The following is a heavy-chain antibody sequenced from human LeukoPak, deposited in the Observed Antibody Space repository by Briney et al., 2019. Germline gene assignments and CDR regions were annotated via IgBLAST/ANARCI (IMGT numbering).Heavy chain of an antibody. J-gene: IGHJ4*02. V-gene: IGHV1-18*01. CDR1: GYISTNSG. D-gene: IGHD4-17*01. CDR2: ISAYNGNT. Sequence: ASVKVSCKASGYISTNSGISWVRQAPGQGLEWLGWISAYNGNTNYAQKFQDRLTVTTDTSTTTAYMELRSLRSDDTAVYYCARGDPPNPTVIETSADYWGQGTLVTVSS. CDR3: ARGDPPNPTVIETSADY.